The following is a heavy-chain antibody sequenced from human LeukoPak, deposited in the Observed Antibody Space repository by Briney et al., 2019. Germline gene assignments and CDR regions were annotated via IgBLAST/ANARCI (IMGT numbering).Heavy chain of an antibody. D-gene: IGHD2-2*01. V-gene: IGHV3-7*03. J-gene: IGHJ4*02. CDR3: ARDLSCSSTSCYVRMLALYYFDY. CDR2: IKQEGSEK. Sequence: PGGSLRLSCAASGFTFSSYWMSWVRQAPGKGLEWVANIKQEGSEKYSVDSVKGRFTISRDNAKNSLYLQMNSLRVEDTALYYCARDLSCSSTSCYVRMLALYYFDYWGQGTLVTVSS. CDR1: GFTFSSYW.